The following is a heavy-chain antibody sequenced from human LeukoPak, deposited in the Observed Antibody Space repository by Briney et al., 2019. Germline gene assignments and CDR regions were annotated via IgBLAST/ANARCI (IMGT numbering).Heavy chain of an antibody. V-gene: IGHV3-30*18. Sequence: GGSLRLSCAASGFTFSSYGMHWVRQAPGKGLEWVAVISYDGSNKYYADSVKGRFTISRDNSKNTLYLQMNSLRAEDTAVYYCAKGPYQLLWSEGRLGDWGQGTLVTVSS. D-gene: IGHD2-2*01. CDR3: AKGPYQLLWSEGRLGD. CDR2: ISYDGSNK. CDR1: GFTFSSYG. J-gene: IGHJ4*02.